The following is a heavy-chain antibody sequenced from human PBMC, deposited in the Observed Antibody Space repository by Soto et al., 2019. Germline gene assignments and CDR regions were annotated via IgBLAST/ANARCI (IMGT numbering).Heavy chain of an antibody. Sequence: QVQLVQSGAEVKKPGSSVKVSCKASGGTFSSYAISWVRQAPGQGLEWMGGIIPIFGTANYAQKFQGRVTITADESTSTAYMALSRLRSEDTAVYYCARTESIAVACPPLDYWGQGTLVTVSS. D-gene: IGHD6-19*01. CDR3: ARTESIAVACPPLDY. CDR1: GGTFSSYA. V-gene: IGHV1-69*12. CDR2: IIPIFGTA. J-gene: IGHJ4*02.